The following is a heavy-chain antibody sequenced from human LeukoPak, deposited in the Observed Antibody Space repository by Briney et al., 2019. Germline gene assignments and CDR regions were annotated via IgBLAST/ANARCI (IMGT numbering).Heavy chain of an antibody. J-gene: IGHJ4*02. CDR2: INHSGST. CDR1: GGSFSGYY. V-gene: IGHV4-34*01. D-gene: IGHD5-12*01. CDR3: ASLRTRGYSGYDRKYFDY. Sequence: PSETLSLTCAVYGGSFSGYYWSWIRQPPGKGLEWIGEINHSGSTNYNPSLKSRVTISVDTSKNQSSLKLSSVTAADTAVYYCASLRTRGYSGYDRKYFDYWGQGTLVTVSS.